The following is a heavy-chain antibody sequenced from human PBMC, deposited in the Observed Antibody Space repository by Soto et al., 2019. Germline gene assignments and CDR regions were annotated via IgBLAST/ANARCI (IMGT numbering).Heavy chain of an antibody. V-gene: IGHV3-23*01. CDR2: ISGSGGST. J-gene: IGHJ6*02. CDR3: AKDPRSGPGYYYGMDV. Sequence: GGSLRLSCAASGFTFSSYAMSWVRQAPGKGLEWVSAISGSGGSTYYADSVKGRFTISRDNSKNTLYLQMNSLRAEDTAVYYCAKDPRSGPGYYYGMDVWGQGTTVTVSS. CDR1: GFTFSSYA.